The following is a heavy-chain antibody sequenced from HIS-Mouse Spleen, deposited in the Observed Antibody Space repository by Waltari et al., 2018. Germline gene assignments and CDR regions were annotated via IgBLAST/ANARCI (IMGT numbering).Heavy chain of an antibody. J-gene: IGHJ3*02. D-gene: IGHD3-16*01. CDR3: ASDDRGTGDAFDI. Sequence: QVQLQESGPGLVKPSETLSLTCTVSGGSISSYYWSWIRQPAGKGLEWIWRIYTRSSTNYNPSLKSRVTMSVDTSKNQFSLKLSSVTAADTAVYYCASDDRGTGDAFDIWGQGTMVTVSS. V-gene: IGHV4-4*07. CDR1: GGSISSYY. CDR2: IYTRSST.